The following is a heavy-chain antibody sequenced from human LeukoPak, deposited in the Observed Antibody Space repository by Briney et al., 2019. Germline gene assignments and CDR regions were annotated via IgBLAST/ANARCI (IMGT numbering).Heavy chain of an antibody. J-gene: IGHJ4*02. Sequence: GGSLRLSCAASGFTFSSYSMNWVRQAPGMGLEWLSYISSSGSTIYYADSVKGRFTISRDSANNSLYLQMNGLRAEDTAVYFCARKTYGSEFYVDYWGQGTLVTVSS. D-gene: IGHD3-10*01. CDR1: GFTFSSYS. V-gene: IGHV3-48*04. CDR3: ARKTYGSEFYVDY. CDR2: ISSSGSTI.